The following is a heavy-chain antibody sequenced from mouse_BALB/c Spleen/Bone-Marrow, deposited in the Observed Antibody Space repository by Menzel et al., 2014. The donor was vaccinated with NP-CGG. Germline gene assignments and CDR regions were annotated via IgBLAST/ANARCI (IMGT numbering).Heavy chain of an antibody. J-gene: IGHJ1*01. CDR2: ISTYSGNT. V-gene: IGHV1-67*01. CDR3: TRGGSSHWYFDV. CDR1: GYAFTEYS. D-gene: IGHD1-1*01. Sequence: VKLQESGPELVRPGVSVKISCKGSGYAFTEYSIRWVKQSHAKSLEWIGVISTYSGNTNFNQIFKGKATMTVDKSSSTAYMELARLTSEDSAIYYCTRGGSSHWYFDVWGAGTTVTVSS.